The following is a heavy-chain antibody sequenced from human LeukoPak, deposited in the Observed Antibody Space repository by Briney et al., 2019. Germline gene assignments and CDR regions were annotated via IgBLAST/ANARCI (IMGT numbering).Heavy chain of an antibody. CDR2: ISSNGGRT. V-gene: IGHV3-64*05. Sequence: GGSLRLSCSVSGFTFSNYAMHWVRQAPGKGLEYVSGISSNGGRTYYADSVKGRFTISRDNSKNTLYVQMSTLRVEDTAVYYCVKDPHSSGRYYFDYWGQGTLVTVSS. D-gene: IGHD6-19*01. CDR3: VKDPHSSGRYYFDY. J-gene: IGHJ4*02. CDR1: GFTFSNYA.